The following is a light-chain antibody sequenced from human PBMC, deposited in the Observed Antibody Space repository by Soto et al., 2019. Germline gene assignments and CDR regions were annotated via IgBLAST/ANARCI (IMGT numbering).Light chain of an antibody. CDR2: AAS. CDR1: QRISTY. V-gene: IGKV1-39*01. Sequence: DIQMTQSPSSQSASVGDRVTITCRTSQRISTYLNWYQQKPGTAPKLLIYAASNLQSGVPSRFSGSGSGTDFTLTISSLQPEDFATYYCQQSYSTPLTFGGGTKVEIK. J-gene: IGKJ4*01. CDR3: QQSYSTPLT.